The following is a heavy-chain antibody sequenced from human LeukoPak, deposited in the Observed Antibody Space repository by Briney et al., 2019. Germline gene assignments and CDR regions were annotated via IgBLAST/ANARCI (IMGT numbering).Heavy chain of an antibody. CDR1: GFTFSSYA. V-gene: IGHV3-23*01. J-gene: IGHJ4*02. Sequence: GGSLRLSCAASGFTFSSYAMSWVRQAPGKGLEWVSAISGSGGSTYYADSVKGRFTISRDNSKNTLYLQMNSLRAEDSAVYYCAKDRYYDSSGYYYSWDYWGRGTLVTVSS. CDR3: AKDRYYDSSGYYYSWDY. CDR2: ISGSGGST. D-gene: IGHD3-22*01.